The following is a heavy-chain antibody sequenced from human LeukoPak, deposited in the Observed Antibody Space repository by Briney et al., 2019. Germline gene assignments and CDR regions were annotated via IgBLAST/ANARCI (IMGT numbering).Heavy chain of an antibody. J-gene: IGHJ3*02. V-gene: IGHV1-18*01. CDR2: ISAYNGNT. D-gene: IGHD3-10*01. Sequence: ASVKVSCKASGYTFTSYGISWVRQAPGQGLEWMGWISAYNGNTNYAQKFEGRVTMTTDTSTSTAYMELRSLRSDDTAVYYCARDRSGIWDAFDIWGQGTMVTVSS. CDR1: GYTFTSYG. CDR3: ARDRSGIWDAFDI.